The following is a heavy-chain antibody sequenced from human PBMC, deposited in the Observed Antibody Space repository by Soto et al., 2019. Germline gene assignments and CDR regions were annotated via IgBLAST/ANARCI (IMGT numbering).Heavy chain of an antibody. Sequence: EVQLLESGGGLVEPGGSLRLSCAASGITFIADAMSWVRQAPGKGLEWVSAISGSGATRYYADSVKGRFTISRDKSKNTLYLQMNSLRAEDTALYYCAKSFSSNWYDYFDYWGQGSLVTVSS. CDR1: GITFIADA. V-gene: IGHV3-23*01. J-gene: IGHJ4*02. D-gene: IGHD6-13*01. CDR2: ISGSGATR. CDR3: AKSFSSNWYDYFDY.